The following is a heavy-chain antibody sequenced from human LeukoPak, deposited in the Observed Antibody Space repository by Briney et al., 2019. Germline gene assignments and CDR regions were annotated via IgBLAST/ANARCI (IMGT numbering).Heavy chain of an antibody. Sequence: ASVKVSCKASGGTFSSYAISWVRQAPGQGLEWMGRIIPILGIANYAQRFQGRVTMTTDTSTSTAYMELRSLRSDDTAVYYCARDHNSSGYYYTNWFDPWGQGTLVTVSS. D-gene: IGHD3-22*01. V-gene: IGHV1-69*04. CDR2: IIPILGIA. CDR1: GGTFSSYA. J-gene: IGHJ5*02. CDR3: ARDHNSSGYYYTNWFDP.